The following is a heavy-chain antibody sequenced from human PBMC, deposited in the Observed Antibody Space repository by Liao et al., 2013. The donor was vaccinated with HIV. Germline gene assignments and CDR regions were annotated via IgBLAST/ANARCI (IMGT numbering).Heavy chain of an antibody. J-gene: IGHJ4*02. CDR1: GGSIGTLY. CDR3: ARRGGDSGYGPYYFDY. V-gene: IGHV4-59*11. Sequence: QVHLQESGPGLVKPSETLSLTCTVSGGSIGTLYWSWIRQPPGKGLEWIGYISYSGSTTYSPSLKSRVAISVDMSKNQFSLKLSSVTAADTAIYYCARRGGDSGYGPYYFDYWGQGTLVTVSS. D-gene: IGHD5-12*01. CDR2: ISYSGST.